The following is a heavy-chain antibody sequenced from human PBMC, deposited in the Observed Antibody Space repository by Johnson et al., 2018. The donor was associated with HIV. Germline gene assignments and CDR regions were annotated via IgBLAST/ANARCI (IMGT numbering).Heavy chain of an antibody. CDR2: ISYDGSNK. D-gene: IGHD5-24*01. V-gene: IGHV3-30*18. J-gene: IGHJ3*02. Sequence: QVQLVEFGGGVVQPGRSLRLSCAASGFTFSSYAMHWVRQAPGKGLEWVAVISYDGSNKYYADSVKGRFTIYRDNSKNTLYLQMNSLRAEDTAVYYCAKLLLEMATIQAFDIWGQGTMVTVSS. CDR3: AKLLLEMATIQAFDI. CDR1: GFTFSSYA.